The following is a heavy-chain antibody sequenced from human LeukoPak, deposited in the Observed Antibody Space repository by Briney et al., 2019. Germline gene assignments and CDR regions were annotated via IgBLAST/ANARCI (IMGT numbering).Heavy chain of an antibody. CDR1: GYTFTSYG. D-gene: IGHD3-9*01. V-gene: IGHV1-18*01. Sequence: ASVKVSYKASGYTFTSYGISWVRQAPGQGLEWMGWISAYNGNTNYAQKLQGRVTMTTDTSTSTAYMELRSLRSDDTAVYYCARSGNISTGYYKARFDYWGQGTLVTVSS. CDR3: ARSGNISTGYYKARFDY. J-gene: IGHJ4*02. CDR2: ISAYNGNT.